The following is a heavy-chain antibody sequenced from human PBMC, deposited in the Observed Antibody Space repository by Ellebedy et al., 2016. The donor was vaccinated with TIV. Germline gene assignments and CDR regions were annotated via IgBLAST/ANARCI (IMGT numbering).Heavy chain of an antibody. J-gene: IGHJ6*02. Sequence: ASVKVSCXASGGTFSRYAISWVRQAPGQGLEWMGGIIPIFGTANHAQKFQGRVTITADEPTSTAYMELRSLRSDDTAVYYCARDDYGDRYGMDVWGQGTTVTVSS. CDR3: ARDDYGDRYGMDV. D-gene: IGHD4-17*01. CDR2: IIPIFGTA. V-gene: IGHV1-69*13. CDR1: GGTFSRYA.